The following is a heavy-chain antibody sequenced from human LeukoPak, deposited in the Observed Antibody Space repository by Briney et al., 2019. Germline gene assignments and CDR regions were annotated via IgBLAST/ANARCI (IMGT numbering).Heavy chain of an antibody. V-gene: IGHV3-7*02. D-gene: IGHD3-16*01. CDR1: GFSFSEYW. CDR3: ASLWDGGF. CDR2: IKQDGSEK. J-gene: IGHJ1*01. Sequence: GGSLRLSCAVSGFSFSEYWMTWVRQAPGEGPEWVATIKQDGSEKYYVNSVKGRFTISRDNTKDSLYLHMNSLRADGTAVYYCASLWDGGFWGQGTLVTVSS.